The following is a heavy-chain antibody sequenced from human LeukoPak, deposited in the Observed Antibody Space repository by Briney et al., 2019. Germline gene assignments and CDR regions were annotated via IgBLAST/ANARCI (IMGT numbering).Heavy chain of an antibody. Sequence: GGSLRLSCAASGFTLSSYAMTWVRQAPGKGLEWVSGIRGSGGSTDYADSVKGRITISRDNSKDTLYLQMNSLRAEDTAVYYCAKSFEKYSGSSIGYYMDVWGKGTTVTVSS. J-gene: IGHJ6*03. CDR1: GFTLSSYA. D-gene: IGHD6-6*01. CDR3: AKSFEKYSGSSIGYYMDV. V-gene: IGHV3-23*01. CDR2: IRGSGGST.